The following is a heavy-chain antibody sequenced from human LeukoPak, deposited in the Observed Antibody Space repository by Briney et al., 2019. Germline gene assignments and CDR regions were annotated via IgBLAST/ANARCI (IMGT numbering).Heavy chain of an antibody. CDR2: VNTKSGNT. V-gene: IGHV1-8*03. CDR3: ARVDGSPDY. Sequence: ASVKVSCKASGYTFARYDINWVQQATGQGLEWLGWVNTKSGNTGSAQNFQGRVTISRDTSINTAYMELSSLRSEDTAIYYCARVDGSPDYWGQGTLVTVSS. D-gene: IGHD2-15*01. J-gene: IGHJ4*02. CDR1: GYTFARYD.